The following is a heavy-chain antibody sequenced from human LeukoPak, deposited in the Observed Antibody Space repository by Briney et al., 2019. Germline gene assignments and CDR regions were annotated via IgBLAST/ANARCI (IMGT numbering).Heavy chain of an antibody. CDR2: INPNSGGT. Sequence: ASVKVSCKASGYTFTDYWIHWVRQAPGQGLDWMGRINPNSGGTNYAQKFQGRVTMTRDTSISTAYMELSRLTSDDTAVFYCVPDCSSTACLFDYWGQGILVTVSS. J-gene: IGHJ4*02. V-gene: IGHV1-2*06. D-gene: IGHD2-2*01. CDR1: GYTFTDYW. CDR3: VPDCSSTACLFDY.